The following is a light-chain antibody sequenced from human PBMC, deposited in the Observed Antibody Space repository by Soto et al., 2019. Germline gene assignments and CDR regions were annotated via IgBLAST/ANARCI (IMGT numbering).Light chain of an antibody. CDR1: QSVSSSY. V-gene: IGKV3-20*01. J-gene: IGKJ1*01. CDR2: GAS. CDR3: QQYATSPTT. Sequence: EIVMTQPPATLSVSPGERATLSCSASQSVSSSYLAWYQHKPGQAPRFLIYGASTRATGIPDRFSGSGSGTDFTLTISRLEPEDFAVYYCQQYATSPTTFGQGTKVDIK.